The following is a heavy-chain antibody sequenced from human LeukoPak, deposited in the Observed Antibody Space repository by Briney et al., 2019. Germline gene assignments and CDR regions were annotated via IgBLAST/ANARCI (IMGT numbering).Heavy chain of an antibody. CDR1: GFTFNTYA. J-gene: IGHJ4*02. D-gene: IGHD5-18*01. CDR3: ARESGYSYGRFDY. CDR2: ISFDGSNK. Sequence: GSLRLFCAASGFTFNTYAMHWVRQAPGKGLEWVAVISFDGSNKYYADSVKGRFTISRDNSKNTMYMKMNSLRAEDTAVYYCARESGYSYGRFDYWGQGTLVTVSS. V-gene: IGHV3-30*04.